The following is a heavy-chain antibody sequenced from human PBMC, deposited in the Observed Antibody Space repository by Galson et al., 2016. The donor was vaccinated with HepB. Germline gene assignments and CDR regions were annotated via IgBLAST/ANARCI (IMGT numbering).Heavy chain of an antibody. D-gene: IGHD4-23*01. CDR2: ISWDSETI. CDR3: VKDRRVTTGVFDL. Sequence: SLRLSCAASGFAFDEYALHWVRQGPGKGLEWVSGISWDSETIDYVDSVRGRFRISRDNAEKSLFLQMNSLRQEDTGVYYCVKDRRVTTGVFDLWGQGTLVTVSS. V-gene: IGHV3-9*01. CDR1: GFAFDEYA. J-gene: IGHJ4*02.